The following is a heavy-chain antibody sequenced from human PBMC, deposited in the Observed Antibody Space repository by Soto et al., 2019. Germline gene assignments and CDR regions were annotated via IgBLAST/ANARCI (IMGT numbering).Heavy chain of an antibody. Sequence: EVQLVESGGGLVQPGGSLRLSCAASGFSFSSCWMHWVRQDPGKGLVWVSRISSDGSSTSYADSVKGRFTISRDNGKNTLYLQMNSLIAEDTAVYYCARFDIADPPPIWGLGTMVTVSS. J-gene: IGHJ3*02. CDR2: ISSDGSST. D-gene: IGHD6-13*01. CDR3: ARFDIADPPPI. V-gene: IGHV3-74*02. CDR1: GFSFSSCW.